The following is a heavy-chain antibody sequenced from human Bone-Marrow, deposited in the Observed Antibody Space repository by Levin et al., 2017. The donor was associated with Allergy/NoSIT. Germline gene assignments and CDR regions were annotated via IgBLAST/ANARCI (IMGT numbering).Heavy chain of an antibody. CDR2: ISYDGMNE. D-gene: IGHD3-22*01. CDR3: ARGGYYAATGYFHTDY. Sequence: GGSLRLSCAASGFIFSTYTMHWIRQAPGKGLEWVAVISYDGMNEYYADSVKGRFAISRDNSKNTVYLQMNSLRTEDAAIYYCARGGYYAATGYFHTDYWGQGTLVNVSS. J-gene: IGHJ4*02. V-gene: IGHV3-30*09. CDR1: GFIFSTYT.